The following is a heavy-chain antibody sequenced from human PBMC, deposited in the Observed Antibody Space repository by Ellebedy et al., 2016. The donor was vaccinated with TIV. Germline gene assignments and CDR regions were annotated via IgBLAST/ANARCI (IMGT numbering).Heavy chain of an antibody. CDR2: IKRDGASI. CDR1: GFSFSDYW. V-gene: IGHV3-74*01. Sequence: GESLKISXAASGFSFSDYWMHWVRQVPGKGLMWVSRIKRDGASINYADSVKGRFTISRDNAKNSLYLQMNSLRDEDTAVYYCASGTDPYDAFDIWGQGTMVTVSS. J-gene: IGHJ3*02. CDR3: ASGTDPYDAFDI.